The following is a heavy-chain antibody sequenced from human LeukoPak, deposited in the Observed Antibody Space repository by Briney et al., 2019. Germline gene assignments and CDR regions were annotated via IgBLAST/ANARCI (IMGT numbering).Heavy chain of an antibody. CDR3: AKGGGRRPGSLFYVDY. J-gene: IGHJ4*02. V-gene: IGHV3-30*02. CDR2: IRYDGNDK. CDR1: GFSISSYD. D-gene: IGHD1-26*01. Sequence: GGSLRLSCAASGFSISSYDMHWVRLAPGKGLERVAFIRYDGNDKYYPDSVKGRFTISRDISKNTLYLQMSSLRTEDTAVYYCAKGGGRRPGSLFYVDYWGQGTLVTVSS.